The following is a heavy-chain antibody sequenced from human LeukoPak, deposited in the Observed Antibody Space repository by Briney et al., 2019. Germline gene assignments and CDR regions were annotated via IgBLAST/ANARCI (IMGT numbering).Heavy chain of an antibody. J-gene: IGHJ6*03. CDR1: GYTFTSYD. CDR3: AREKSSTSSLYYYYYMDV. CDR2: IIPIFGTA. D-gene: IGHD2-2*01. Sequence: GASVKVSCKASGYTFTSYDINWVRQATGQGLEWMGGIIPIFGTANYAQKFQGRATITADESTSTAYMELSSLRSEDTAVYYCAREKSSTSSLYYYYYMDVWGKGTTVTVSS. V-gene: IGHV1-69*13.